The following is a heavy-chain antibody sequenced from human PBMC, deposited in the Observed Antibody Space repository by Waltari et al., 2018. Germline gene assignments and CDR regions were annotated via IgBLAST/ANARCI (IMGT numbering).Heavy chain of an antibody. CDR3: AKDRDPIGVVVAANFDY. D-gene: IGHD2-15*01. Sequence: EVQLLESGGGLVQPGGSLRLSCAASGFTFSSYAMSWVRQAPGKGLEWVSAISGSGGSTYYGDSVKVRVTIFRDNSKNTLYLQMNSLGAEDTAVYYCAKDRDPIGVVVAANFDYWGQGTLVTVSS. J-gene: IGHJ4*02. CDR2: ISGSGGST. CDR1: GFTFSSYA. V-gene: IGHV3-23*01.